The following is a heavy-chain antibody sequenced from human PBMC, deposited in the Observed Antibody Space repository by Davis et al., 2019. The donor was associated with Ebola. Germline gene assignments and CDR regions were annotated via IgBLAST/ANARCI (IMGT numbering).Heavy chain of an antibody. CDR2: ISHSGHSI. J-gene: IGHJ4*02. Sequence: GESLKISCAASGFTFSDHYMSWIRQAPGKGLETISYISHSGHSIYYADSVRGRFTISRDNAKNSLYLQMNSLRAEDTAVYYCARDRDTYYDILIGYSPMDYWGQGTLVTVSS. CDR1: GFTFSDHY. D-gene: IGHD3-9*01. V-gene: IGHV3-11*01. CDR3: ARDRDTYYDILIGYSPMDY.